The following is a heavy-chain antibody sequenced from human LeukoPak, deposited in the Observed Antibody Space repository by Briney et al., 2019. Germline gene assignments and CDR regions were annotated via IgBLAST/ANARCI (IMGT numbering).Heavy chain of an antibody. J-gene: IGHJ4*02. D-gene: IGHD2-2*01. CDR3: ARRYCGSTSCQPLDY. Sequence: GGSLRLSGAASGFTFDDYAMYWVRQAPGKGLEWVSGISWNSVGIGYADSVRGRFTISRDNARNSLYLQMNSLGAEDTAVYYCARRYCGSTSCQPLDYWGQGTLVTVSS. V-gene: IGHV3-9*01. CDR2: ISWNSVGI. CDR1: GFTFDDYA.